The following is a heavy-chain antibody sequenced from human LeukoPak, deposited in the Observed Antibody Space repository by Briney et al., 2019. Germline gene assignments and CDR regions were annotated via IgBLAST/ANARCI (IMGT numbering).Heavy chain of an antibody. CDR3: ARESSKVIDAFDI. CDR2: IYYSGST. Sequence: SETLSLTCTVSGGSISSYYWSWIRQPPGKGLEWIGYIYYSGSTNYNPSLKSRVTISVDTSKNQFSLKLSSVTAADTAVYYCARESSKVIDAFDIWAQGTMVTVSS. V-gene: IGHV4-59*12. D-gene: IGHD3-16*02. CDR1: GGSISSYY. J-gene: IGHJ3*02.